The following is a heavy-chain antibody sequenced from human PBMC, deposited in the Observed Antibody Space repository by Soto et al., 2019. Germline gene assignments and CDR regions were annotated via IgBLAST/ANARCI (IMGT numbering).Heavy chain of an antibody. CDR2: IQSGGTT. CDR3: TRDDVHSDGERYYGVPMDV. Sequence: EVQLVESRGDLVQPGGSLRLSCAASGFSVSNKYMSWVRQAPGKGLEWVSLIQSGGTTYYAGSVTGRITTSRYYSENTIYLQMNSRKVEDTEENYCTRDDVHSDGERYYGVPMDVSGKGTTVTVSA. D-gene: IGHD1-26*01. J-gene: IGHJ6*04. V-gene: IGHV3-66*01. CDR1: GFSVSNKY.